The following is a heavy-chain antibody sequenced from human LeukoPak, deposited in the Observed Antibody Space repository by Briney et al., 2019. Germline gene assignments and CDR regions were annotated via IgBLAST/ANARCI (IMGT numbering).Heavy chain of an antibody. CDR3: ARDLSMATSYLDAFDI. CDR2: ISSSSYI. V-gene: IGHV3-21*01. CDR1: GFTFSSYS. J-gene: IGHJ3*02. Sequence: GGSLRLSCAASGFTFSSYSMNWVRQAPGKGLEWVSSISSSSYIYYADSVKGRFTISRDNAKNSLYLQMNSLRAEDTAVYYCARDLSMATSYLDAFDIWGQGTMVTVSS. D-gene: IGHD5-24*01.